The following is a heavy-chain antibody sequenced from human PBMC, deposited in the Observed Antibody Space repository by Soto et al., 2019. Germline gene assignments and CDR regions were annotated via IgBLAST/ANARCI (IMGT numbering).Heavy chain of an antibody. D-gene: IGHD2-15*01. CDR1: GFTFSSYA. Sequence: GGSLRLSCAASGFTFSSYAMSWVRQAPGKGLEWVSAISGSGGSTYYADSVKGRFTISRDNSKNTLYLQMNSLRAEDTAVYYCAKNIDRYCSGGSCLNDYWGQGTLVTVSS. CDR3: AKNIDRYCSGGSCLNDY. CDR2: ISGSGGST. V-gene: IGHV3-23*01. J-gene: IGHJ4*02.